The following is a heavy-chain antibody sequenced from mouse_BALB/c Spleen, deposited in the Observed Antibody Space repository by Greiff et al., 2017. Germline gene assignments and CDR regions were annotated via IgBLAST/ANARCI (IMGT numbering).Heavy chain of an antibody. D-gene: IGHD1-1*01. CDR2: ISYDGSN. CDR1: GYSITSGYY. CDR3: AREYYYYGSSSRDWYFDV. Sequence: EVHLVESGPGLVKPSQSLSLTCSVTGYSITSGYYWNWIRQFPGNKLEWMGYISYDGSNNYNPSLKNRISITRDTSKNQFFLKLNSVTTEDTATYYCAREYYYYGSSSRDWYFDVWGAGTTVTVSS. V-gene: IGHV3-6*02. J-gene: IGHJ1*01.